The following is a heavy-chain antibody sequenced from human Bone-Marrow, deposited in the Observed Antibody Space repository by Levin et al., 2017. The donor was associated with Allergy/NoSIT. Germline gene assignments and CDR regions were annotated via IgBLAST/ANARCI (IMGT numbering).Heavy chain of an antibody. V-gene: IGHV3-30-3*01. CDR1: GFTFSNFL. CDR3: ARSNPIAAADY. Sequence: TGGSLRLSCAASGFTFSNFLMHWVRQAPGKGLEWLTILSSDGSNEYYADSVRGRFTVSRDNSKNTLYLQMNYLRGEDTAVYYGARSNPIAAADYWGQGTLVTVSS. D-gene: IGHD6-13*01. J-gene: IGHJ4*02. CDR2: LSSDGSNE.